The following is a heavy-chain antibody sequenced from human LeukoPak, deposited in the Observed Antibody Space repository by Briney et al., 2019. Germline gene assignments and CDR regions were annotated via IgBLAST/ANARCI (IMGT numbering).Heavy chain of an antibody. J-gene: IGHJ5*02. CDR3: ARDNGGSYYGA. CDR1: GYTFTDYY. CDR2: IIPNSGGT. V-gene: IGHV1-2*02. D-gene: IGHD1-26*01. Sequence: GASVKVSCKASGYTFTDYYMHWVRHAPGQELELMGWIIPNSGGTNYAQKFQGRVTMTRDTSISTAYMELSSLRFDDTAVYYCARDNGGSYYGAWGQGTLVTVSS.